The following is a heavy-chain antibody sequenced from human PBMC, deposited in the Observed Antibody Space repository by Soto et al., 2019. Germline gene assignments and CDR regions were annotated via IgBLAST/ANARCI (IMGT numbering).Heavy chain of an antibody. D-gene: IGHD3-16*01. CDR1: GGIFTNHA. Sequence: QVQLVQSGAEVKKPGSSVKVSCKVSGGIFTNHAISWVRQAPGQGLEWLGGVIPLFDTAYYAQIFRGRLRISADGATTTAYMALNGPTSADTAVDFCATGGHNDGYNFYHGMDVWGQGTTVTVS. CDR2: VIPLFDTA. J-gene: IGHJ6*02. CDR3: ATGGHNDGYNFYHGMDV. V-gene: IGHV1-69*01.